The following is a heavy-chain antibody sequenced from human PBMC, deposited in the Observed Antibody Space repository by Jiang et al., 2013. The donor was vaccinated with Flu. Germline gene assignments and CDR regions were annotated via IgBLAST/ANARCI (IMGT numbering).Heavy chain of an antibody. D-gene: IGHD2-15*01. J-gene: IGHJ4*02. V-gene: IGHV7-4-1*01. CDR1: GYAFTTYA. Sequence: QSGSELKKPGASVKVSCKASGYAFTTYAINWVRQAPGQGLEWMGWINTNTGNPTYAQGFTGRYVFSLDTSVSTAYLQIYSLKAEDTAVYYCARGTYFRGTLFDYWGQGTLVTVSS. CDR3: ARGTYFRGTLFDY. CDR2: INTNTGNP.